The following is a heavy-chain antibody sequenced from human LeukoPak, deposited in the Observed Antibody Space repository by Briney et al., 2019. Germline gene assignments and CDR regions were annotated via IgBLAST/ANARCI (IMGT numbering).Heavy chain of an antibody. V-gene: IGHV3-7*01. CDR3: AREYYYDSSGYYYGPFYYYYMDV. Sequence: PGGSLRLSCAASGFTFSSYWMSWVRQAPGKGLEWVANIKQDGSEKYYVDSVKGRFTISRDNAKNSLYLQMNSLRAEDTAVYYCAREYYYDSSGYYYGPFYYYYMDVWGKGTTVTVSS. CDR2: IKQDGSEK. D-gene: IGHD3-22*01. J-gene: IGHJ6*03. CDR1: GFTFSSYW.